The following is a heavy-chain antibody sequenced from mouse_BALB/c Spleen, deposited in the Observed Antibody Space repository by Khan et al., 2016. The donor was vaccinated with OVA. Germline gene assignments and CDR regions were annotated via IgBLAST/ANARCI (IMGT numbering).Heavy chain of an antibody. CDR2: ISYSGSA. CDR3: ARRYYYGHWYFDV. Sequence: EVQLQESGPGLVKPSQSLSLTCTVTGYSITSDYAWNWIRQFPGNKLEWMGYISYSGSANYNPSLKSRISMTRDTSENQFFLQLNSVTTEDSATYYCARRYYYGHWYFDVWGAGTTVTVSS. D-gene: IGHD1-1*01. J-gene: IGHJ1*01. CDR1: GYSITSDYA. V-gene: IGHV3-2*02.